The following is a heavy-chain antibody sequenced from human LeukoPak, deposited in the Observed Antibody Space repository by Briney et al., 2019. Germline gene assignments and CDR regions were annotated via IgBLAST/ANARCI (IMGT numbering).Heavy chain of an antibody. J-gene: IGHJ3*01. CDR1: GFTFSSHW. CDR3: AREVFEGQRESDAFDV. CDR2: VNGPGDWT. V-gene: IGHV3-74*01. Sequence: GGSLRLSCAASGFTFSSHWMHWVRQAPGEGLVWVSRVNGPGDWTHYADSVRGRFIISRDNAENTMSLQMNNLRAEDTAVYFCAREVFEGQRESDAFDVWGQGTMVTVSS. D-gene: IGHD6-25*01.